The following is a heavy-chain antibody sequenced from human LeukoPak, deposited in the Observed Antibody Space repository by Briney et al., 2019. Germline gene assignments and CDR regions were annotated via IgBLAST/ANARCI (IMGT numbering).Heavy chain of an antibody. Sequence: GTSVKVSCKASGFTFTSSAVQWVRQARGQRLEWIGWIVVGSGNTNYAQKFQERVTITRDMSTSTAYMELSSLRSEDTAVYYCAAAGSGSYYGFDYWGQGTLVTVSS. CDR2: IVVGSGNT. V-gene: IGHV1-58*01. CDR3: AAAGSGSYYGFDY. CDR1: GFTFTSSA. D-gene: IGHD3-10*01. J-gene: IGHJ4*02.